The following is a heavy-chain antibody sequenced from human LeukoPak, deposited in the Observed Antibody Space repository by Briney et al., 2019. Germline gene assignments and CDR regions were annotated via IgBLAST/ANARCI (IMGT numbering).Heavy chain of an antibody. J-gene: IGHJ6*02. V-gene: IGHV4-4*07. CDR1: GGSISSYY. Sequence: SETLSLTCTVSGGSISSYYWSWIRQPAGKGLEWIGRIYTSGSTNYNPSLKSRVTMSVDTSKNQFSLKLSSVTAADTAVYYCARDNVVVPAARWGDYYYGMDVWGQGTTVTVSS. CDR3: ARDNVVVPAARWGDYYYGMDV. D-gene: IGHD2-2*01. CDR2: IYTSGST.